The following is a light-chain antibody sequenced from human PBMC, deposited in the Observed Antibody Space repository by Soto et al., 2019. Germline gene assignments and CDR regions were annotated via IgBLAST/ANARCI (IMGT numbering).Light chain of an antibody. CDR3: QQYNDWPPMYT. Sequence: EIVMTQSPDTLSMSPGERGTLSCRASQSVGSKLAWYQQKPGQAPRLLIYGASTRATGIPARFSGSGSGTEFTLTISSLQSEDFAVYFCQQYNDWPPMYTFGQGTKLEIK. CDR2: GAS. CDR1: QSVGSK. J-gene: IGKJ2*01. V-gene: IGKV3-15*01.